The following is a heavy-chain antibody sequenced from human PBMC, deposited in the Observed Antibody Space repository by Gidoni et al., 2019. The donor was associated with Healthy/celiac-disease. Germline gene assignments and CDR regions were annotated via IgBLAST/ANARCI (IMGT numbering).Heavy chain of an antibody. V-gene: IGHV4-34*01. D-gene: IGHD3-10*01. J-gene: IGHJ4*02. CDR2: INHSGST. Sequence: QVQLQQWGAGLLKPSETLSLTCAVYVGSFSGYYWSWIRQPPGKGLEWIGEINHSGSTNYNPSLKSRVTISVDTSKNQFSLKLSSVTAADTAVYYCARGRSYGSGSYYTQGRRHFDYWGQGTLVTVSS. CDR1: VGSFSGYY. CDR3: ARGRSYGSGSYYTQGRRHFDY.